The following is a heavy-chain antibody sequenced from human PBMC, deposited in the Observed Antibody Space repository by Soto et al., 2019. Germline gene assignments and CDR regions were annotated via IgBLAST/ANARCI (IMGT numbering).Heavy chain of an antibody. CDR1: GFTFSSYA. CDR2: ISGNGGTT. J-gene: IGHJ4*02. D-gene: IGHD3-3*01. CDR3: AKDRTIPFDY. V-gene: IGHV3-23*01. Sequence: PGESLKISCAASGFTFSSYAMTWVRQAPGKGLECVSGISGNGGTTYYADSVKGRFTISRDNSENTLYLQMNTLRAEDTAIYYCAKDRTIPFDYWGQGTLVTVSS.